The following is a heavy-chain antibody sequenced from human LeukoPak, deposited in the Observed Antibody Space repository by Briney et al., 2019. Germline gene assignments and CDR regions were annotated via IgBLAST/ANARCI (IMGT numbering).Heavy chain of an antibody. CDR1: GGTFSSYA. J-gene: IGHJ6*02. CDR3: ARAGAVAGSDGMDV. V-gene: IGHV1-69*01. CDR2: IIPIFGTA. Sequence: SVNVSCKASGGTFSSYAISWVRQAPGQGLEWMGGIIPIFGTANYAQKFQGRVTITADESTSTAYMELSSLRSEDTAVYYCARAGAVAGSDGMDVWGQGTTVTVSS. D-gene: IGHD6-19*01.